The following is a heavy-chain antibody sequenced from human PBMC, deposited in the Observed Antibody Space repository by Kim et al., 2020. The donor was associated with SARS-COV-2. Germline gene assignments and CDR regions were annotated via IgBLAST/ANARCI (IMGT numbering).Heavy chain of an antibody. Sequence: TYYGDSVKGRFTISRDNSGNTLYLQMSSLGADDTAVYYCAKDARLLGSYWGQGTLVTVSS. J-gene: IGHJ4*02. V-gene: IGHV3-23*01. CDR3: AKDARLLGSY. CDR2: T. D-gene: IGHD2-15*01.